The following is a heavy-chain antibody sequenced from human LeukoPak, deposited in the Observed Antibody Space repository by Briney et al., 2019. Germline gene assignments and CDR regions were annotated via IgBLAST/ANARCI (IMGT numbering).Heavy chain of an antibody. Sequence: APVKVSCKASGYIFTGYVMHWVRQSAGQEVEWMGWIRTYNGKANKSQKLQGRVTMTTDTSTSTAYMELRSLRSDDTAVYYCARANSYSGSYFYHYYYYYMDVWGKGTTVTVS. CDR2: IRTYNGKA. V-gene: IGHV1-18*04. D-gene: IGHD1-26*01. CDR3: ARANSYSGSYFYHYYYYYMDV. J-gene: IGHJ6*03. CDR1: GYIFTGYV.